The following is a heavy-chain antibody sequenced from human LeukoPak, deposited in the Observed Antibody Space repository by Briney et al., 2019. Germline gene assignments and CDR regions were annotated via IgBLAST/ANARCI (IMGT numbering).Heavy chain of an antibody. D-gene: IGHD6-13*01. Sequence: ASVKVSCKASGGTFSSYAISWVRQAPGQGLEWMRGIIPIFGTANYAQKFQGRVTITADESTSTAYMELSSLRSEDTAVYYCALGSSSWYKPGADYWGQGTLVTVSS. V-gene: IGHV1-69*13. CDR2: IIPIFGTA. CDR3: ALGSSSWYKPGADY. CDR1: GGTFSSYA. J-gene: IGHJ4*02.